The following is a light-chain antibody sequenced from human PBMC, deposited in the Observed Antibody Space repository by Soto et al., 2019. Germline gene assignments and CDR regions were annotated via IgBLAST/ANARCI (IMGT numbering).Light chain of an antibody. J-gene: IGLJ1*01. Sequence: QSALTQPASVSGSPGQSITISCTGTSSDVGGYHYVSWYQQLPGKAPKLMIYEVTKRPSGVSNRFSGSKSDNTASLTISGLQAEDEADYYGSAYTTRSAVFGTGTKVTVL. CDR2: EVT. V-gene: IGLV2-14*01. CDR3: SAYTTRSAV. CDR1: SSDVGGYHY.